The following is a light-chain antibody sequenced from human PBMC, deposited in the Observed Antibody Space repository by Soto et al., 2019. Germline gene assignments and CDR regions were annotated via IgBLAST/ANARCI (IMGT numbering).Light chain of an antibody. J-gene: IGKJ3*01. CDR2: ASS. CDR1: QGISSY. Sequence: IQLTQSPSFLSASVGDRVTITCRASQGISSYLAWYQQKPATAPKLLIFASSTLQNGVPSRFSGSGSGTEFTLTISSLQPEDFATYYCLHLNSYSPDTFGPGTKVDIK. V-gene: IGKV1-9*01. CDR3: LHLNSYSPDT.